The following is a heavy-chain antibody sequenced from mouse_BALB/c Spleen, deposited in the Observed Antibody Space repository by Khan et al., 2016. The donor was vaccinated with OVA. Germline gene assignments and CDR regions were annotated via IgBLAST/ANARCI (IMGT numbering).Heavy chain of an antibody. CDR1: GYTFTSYY. D-gene: IGHD1-1*02. Sequence: QVQLQQSGAELVKPGDSVRLSCKASGYTFTSYYLYWVKQRPGQGLEWIGDINPSNGGTNFNEKFKTKATLTVDKSSSTAYMQLSSLTSEDSAVYYCTRSGYGAFAYWGQGTLVTVSA. CDR3: TRSGYGAFAY. CDR2: INPSNGGT. V-gene: IGHV1S81*02. J-gene: IGHJ3*01.